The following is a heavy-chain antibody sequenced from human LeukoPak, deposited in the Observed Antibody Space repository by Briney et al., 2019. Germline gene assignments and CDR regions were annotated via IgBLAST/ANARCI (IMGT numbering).Heavy chain of an antibody. CDR2: IKTAGGTP. V-gene: IGHV3-15*01. CDR3: QGVPAG. CDR1: RFTFSEAW. Sequence: GGSLRLSCAASRFTFSEAWMIWVRQATGKGLEWVGLIKTAGGTPDYAAVVKGRFTISRDDSKNTLYLQMNSLKVDDSAVYFCQGVPAGWGQGTLVTVSS. J-gene: IGHJ4*02. D-gene: IGHD2-2*01.